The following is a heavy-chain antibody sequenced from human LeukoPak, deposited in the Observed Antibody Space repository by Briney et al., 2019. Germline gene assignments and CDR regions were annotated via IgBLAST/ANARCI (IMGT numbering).Heavy chain of an antibody. V-gene: IGHV3-30*02. Sequence: GGSLRLSCAASGFTFSSSGMHWVRQAPGKGLEWVAFIRHDGSKKYYGNSVKGRFTISRDNSKNTLYLQMSSLRPEDTAVYYCAKGPSANQMDPWGQGTLVTVSS. D-gene: IGHD1-14*01. CDR2: IRHDGSKK. CDR1: GFTFSSSG. CDR3: AKGPSANQMDP. J-gene: IGHJ5*02.